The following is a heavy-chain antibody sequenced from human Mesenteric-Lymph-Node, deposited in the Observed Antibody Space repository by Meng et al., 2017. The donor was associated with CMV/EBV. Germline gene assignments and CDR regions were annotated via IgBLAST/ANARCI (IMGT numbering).Heavy chain of an antibody. CDR2: ISSGSSSK. Sequence: GGSLRLSCATSGFTFSSYSMNWVRQAPGKGLDWVSYISSGSSSKHYADSVKGRFTISRDNAKNSLYLQMDSLSAEDTAVYYCAREGSFRMDVWGQGTTVTVSS. CDR3: AREGSFRMDV. D-gene: IGHD2-21*01. V-gene: IGHV3-21*05. CDR1: GFTFSSYS. J-gene: IGHJ6*02.